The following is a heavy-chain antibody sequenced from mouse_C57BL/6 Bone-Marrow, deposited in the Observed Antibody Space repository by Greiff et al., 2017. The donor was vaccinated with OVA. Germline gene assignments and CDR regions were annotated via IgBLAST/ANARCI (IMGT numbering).Heavy chain of an antibody. J-gene: IGHJ3*01. D-gene: IGHD3-2*02. CDR3: ARQRRLRRFAY. CDR1: GFTFSSYG. V-gene: IGHV5-6*01. Sequence: EVQGVESGGDLVKPGGSLKLSCAASGFTFSSYGMSWVRQTPDKRLEWVATISSCGSYTYYPDSVKGRFTISRDNATNTLYLQMSSLKSEDTAMYYCARQRRLRRFAYWGQGTRVTVSA. CDR2: ISSCGSYT.